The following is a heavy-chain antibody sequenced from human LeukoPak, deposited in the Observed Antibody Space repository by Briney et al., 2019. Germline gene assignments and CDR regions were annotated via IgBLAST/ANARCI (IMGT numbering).Heavy chain of an antibody. V-gene: IGHV1-18*01. J-gene: IGHJ6*02. CDR2: ISAYNGNT. CDR1: GGTFSSYA. CDR3: AREGGITIFGVVTPYYYGMDV. Sequence: ASVKVSCKASGGTFSSYAISWVRQAPGQGLEWMGWISAYNGNTNYVQKLQGRVTMTTDTSTSTAYMVLRSLRSDDTAVYYCAREGGITIFGVVTPYYYGMDVWGQGTTVTVSS. D-gene: IGHD3-3*01.